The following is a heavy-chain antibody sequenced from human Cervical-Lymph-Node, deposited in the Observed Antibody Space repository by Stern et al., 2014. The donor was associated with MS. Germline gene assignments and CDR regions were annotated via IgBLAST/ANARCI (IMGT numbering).Heavy chain of an antibody. CDR2: ISDTGTT. Sequence: QVQLQESGPGLVKPSETLSLTCTVSGGAVSDYYWTWIRQRPGKGLEWIGYISDTGTTNYNPSLHSRVTITLDTSQNQVSLRLRSVTAADTAVYYRARDPSTTASDWFFDLWGRGSLVTVSS. CDR3: ARDPSTTASDWFFDL. V-gene: IGHV4-59*02. J-gene: IGHJ2*01. CDR1: GGAVSDYY. D-gene: IGHD2-21*02.